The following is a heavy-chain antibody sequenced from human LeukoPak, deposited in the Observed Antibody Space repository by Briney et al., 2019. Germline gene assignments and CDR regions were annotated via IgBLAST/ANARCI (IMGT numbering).Heavy chain of an antibody. J-gene: IGHJ6*03. CDR2: IRYDGSNK. CDR3: AKDSPGVTMVRGVLLHYYYMDV. V-gene: IGHV3-30*02. Sequence: HAGGSLRLSCAASGFTFSSYGMHWVRQAPGKGLEWVAFIRYDGSNKYYADSVKGRFTISRDNSKNTLYLQMNSLRAEDTAVYYCAKDSPGVTMVRGVLLHYYYMDVWGKGTTVTISS. D-gene: IGHD3-10*01. CDR1: GFTFSSYG.